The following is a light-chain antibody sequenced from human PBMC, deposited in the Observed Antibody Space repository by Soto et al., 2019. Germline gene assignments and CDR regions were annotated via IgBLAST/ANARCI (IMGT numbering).Light chain of an antibody. J-gene: IGLJ3*02. Sequence: QSALTQPPSASGSPGQSVTISCIGTNSDVAGYNYVSWYQQHPGKAPKLMIFEVSNRPSGVPDRFSGSKSGNTASLTVSGLQAEDEDDYYYNSYAGSDNWVFGGGTKLTVL. CDR1: NSDVAGYNY. CDR3: NSYAGSDNWV. V-gene: IGLV2-8*01. CDR2: EVS.